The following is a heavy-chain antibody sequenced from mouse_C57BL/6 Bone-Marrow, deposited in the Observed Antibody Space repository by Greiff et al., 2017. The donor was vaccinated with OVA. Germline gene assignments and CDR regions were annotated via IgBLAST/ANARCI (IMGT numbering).Heavy chain of an antibody. J-gene: IGHJ4*01. V-gene: IGHV1-64*01. D-gene: IGHD2-1*01. CDR3: ARRYGNYVAMDY. Sequence: VQLQQPGAELVKPGASVKLSCKASGYTFTSYWMHWVKQRPGQGLEWIGMIHPNSGSTNYNEKFKSKATLTVDKSSSTAYMQLSSLTSEDSAVYYCARRYGNYVAMDYWGQGTSVTVSS. CDR2: IHPNSGST. CDR1: GYTFTSYW.